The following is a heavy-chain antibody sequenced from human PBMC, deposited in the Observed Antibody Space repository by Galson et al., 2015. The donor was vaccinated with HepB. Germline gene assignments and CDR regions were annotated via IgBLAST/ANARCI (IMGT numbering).Heavy chain of an antibody. D-gene: IGHD6-19*01. Sequence: SVKVSCKASGYTFTGYYMHWVRQAPGQGLEWMGWINPNSGGTNYAQKFQGRVTMTRDTSISTAYMELSRLRSDDTAVYYCARDPNLDHSSGDYWGQGTLVTVSS. CDR1: GYTFTGYY. CDR2: INPNSGGT. V-gene: IGHV1-2*02. J-gene: IGHJ4*02. CDR3: ARDPNLDHSSGDY.